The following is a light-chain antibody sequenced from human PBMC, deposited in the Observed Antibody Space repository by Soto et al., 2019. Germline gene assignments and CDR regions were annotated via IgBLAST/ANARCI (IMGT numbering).Light chain of an antibody. CDR1: QSLLHSNGYNY. Sequence: DIVMTQSPLSLPVTPGEPASISCRSSQSLLHSNGYNYLDWYLQKPGQSPQLLIYLGSSRASGVPDRFSGSVSGTDFTLKINRVEAEDVGVYYCMEALQSPLTFGGGTKVEIK. V-gene: IGKV2-28*01. CDR3: MEALQSPLT. J-gene: IGKJ4*01. CDR2: LGS.